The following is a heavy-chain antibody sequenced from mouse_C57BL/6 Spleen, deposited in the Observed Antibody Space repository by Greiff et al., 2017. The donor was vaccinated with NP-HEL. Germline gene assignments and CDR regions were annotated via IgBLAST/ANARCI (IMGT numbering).Heavy chain of an antibody. CDR1: GYTFTDYY. J-gene: IGHJ1*03. V-gene: IGHV1-19*01. CDR3: ARGDYYGSSPGYFDV. CDR2: INPYNGGT. D-gene: IGHD1-1*01. Sequence: VQLKESGPVLVKPGASVKMSCKASGYTFTDYYMNWVKQSHGKSLEWIGVINPYNGGTSYNQKFKGKATLTGDKSSSTAYMELNSLTSEDTAVYYCARGDYYGSSPGYFDVWGTGTTVTVSS.